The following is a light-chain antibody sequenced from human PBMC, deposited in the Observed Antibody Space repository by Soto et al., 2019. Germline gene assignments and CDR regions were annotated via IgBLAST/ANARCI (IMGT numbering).Light chain of an antibody. J-gene: IGKJ2*01. CDR2: DAS. CDR3: QHYNRYTYT. V-gene: IGKV1-16*02. Sequence: DIQMTQSPSSLSASVGDRVTITCRASQGIFNYLAWFQQKPGKAPKSLIYDASRLQSGVPSKFSGSGSGTDFTLPISSLQPEDFATYYCQHYNRYTYTFGQGTKLEIK. CDR1: QGIFNY.